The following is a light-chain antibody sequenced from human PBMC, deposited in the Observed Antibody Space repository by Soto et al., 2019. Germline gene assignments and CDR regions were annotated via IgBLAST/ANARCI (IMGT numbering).Light chain of an antibody. Sequence: DIQMTQSPSSLSASVGDRVTITCRASQDISNYLAWFQQKPGKAPKSLIYAAYSLQSGVPSKFSGSGFGTDFTLTISSLQPEDFATYYCQQYNSYPLTCGGGTKVEIK. V-gene: IGKV1-16*02. CDR1: QDISNY. CDR2: AAY. CDR3: QQYNSYPLT. J-gene: IGKJ4*01.